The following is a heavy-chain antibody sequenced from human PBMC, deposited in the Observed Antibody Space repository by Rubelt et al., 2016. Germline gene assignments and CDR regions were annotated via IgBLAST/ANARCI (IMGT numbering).Heavy chain of an antibody. CDR3: ARGITAVTLRWYLDL. Sequence: EVQLVESGGGLVQPGGSLRLSCAASGFTLSAFDFIWVRQAPGKGLEWVSYFSSGAIYYSDSVRGRFTTSRDIAQNSLYLQMSGLREEDTAVYYCARGITAVTLRWYLDLWCRGTLVTVSS. CDR1: GFTLSAFD. CDR2: FSSGAI. J-gene: IGHJ2*01. D-gene: IGHD3-16*01. V-gene: IGHV3-48*03.